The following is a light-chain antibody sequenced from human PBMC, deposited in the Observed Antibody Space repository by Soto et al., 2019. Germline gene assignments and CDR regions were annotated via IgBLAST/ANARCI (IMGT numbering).Light chain of an antibody. CDR2: DVS. Sequence: QSALTQPASVSGSPGQSITISCTGTSSDIGGYNFVSWYQHHPGKAPKLLIHDVSNRPSGVSSRFSGSKSGNTPSLTISGLQADDEADYYCNSYSTVSTYVFGTGTKVTVL. CDR3: NSYSTVSTYV. J-gene: IGLJ1*01. CDR1: SSDIGGYNF. V-gene: IGLV2-14*03.